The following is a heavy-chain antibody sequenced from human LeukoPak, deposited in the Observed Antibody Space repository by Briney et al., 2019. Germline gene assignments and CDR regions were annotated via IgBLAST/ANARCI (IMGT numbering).Heavy chain of an antibody. Sequence: PSETLSLTCTVSGGSISSSSYYWGWIRQPPGKGLEWIGSIYYSGSTYYNPSLKSRVTISVDTSKNQFSLKLSSVTAADTAVYYCARENIRQYDILTGYYPGPGMDVWGQGTTVTVSS. V-gene: IGHV4-39*07. CDR3: ARENIRQYDILTGYYPGPGMDV. J-gene: IGHJ6*02. CDR2: IYYSGST. CDR1: GGSISSSSYY. D-gene: IGHD3-9*01.